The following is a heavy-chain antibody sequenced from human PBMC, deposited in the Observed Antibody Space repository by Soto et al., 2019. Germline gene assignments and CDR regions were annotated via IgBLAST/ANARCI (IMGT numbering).Heavy chain of an antibody. D-gene: IGHD6-13*01. CDR1: GASITDYY. CDR2: VYYSGRT. CDR3: ASFHGVASAGFDS. Sequence: QVQLQESGPGLVKPSETLSLSCTVSGASITDYYWTWIRQPPGQGLEWIGYVYYSGRTNYNPSLKSRVTISVDMFMAQFSLILTSLTAADTAVYYCASFHGVASAGFDSWGQGTLVTVSS. V-gene: IGHV4-59*01. J-gene: IGHJ4*02.